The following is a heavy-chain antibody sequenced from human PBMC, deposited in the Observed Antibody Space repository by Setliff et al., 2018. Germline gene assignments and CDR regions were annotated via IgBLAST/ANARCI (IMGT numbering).Heavy chain of an antibody. CDR2: ISSSGTAI. D-gene: IGHD6-19*01. J-gene: IGHJ6*01. V-gene: IGHV3-48*03. Sequence: PGGSRRLSCAASGFTLDSYEFNWVRQAPGKGLEWVSYISSSGTAIYYVDSVKGRFTISRDNARNSLYLQMNSLRVEDTAIYYCARDVVSGWYRRNNYFGMDVWGQGTTVTVSS. CDR3: ARDVVSGWYRRNNYFGMDV. CDR1: GFTLDSYE.